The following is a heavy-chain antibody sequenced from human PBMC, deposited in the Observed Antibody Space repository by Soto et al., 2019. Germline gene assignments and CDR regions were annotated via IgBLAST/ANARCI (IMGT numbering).Heavy chain of an antibody. CDR1: GGSFSGYY. V-gene: IGHV4-34*01. Sequence: SETLSLTCAVYGGSFSGYYWSWIRQPPGKGLEWIGEINHSGSTNYNPSLKSRVTISVDTSKNQFSLKLSSVTAADTAVYYCARGVWNGSGTGEFDPWGQGTLVTVSS. CDR2: INHSGST. D-gene: IGHD3-10*01. CDR3: ARGVWNGSGTGEFDP. J-gene: IGHJ5*02.